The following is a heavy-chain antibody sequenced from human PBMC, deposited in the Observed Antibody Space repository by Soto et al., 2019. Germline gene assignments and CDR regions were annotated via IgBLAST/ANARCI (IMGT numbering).Heavy chain of an antibody. J-gene: IGHJ4*02. CDR1: GYSYTTFG. V-gene: IGHV1-18*01. CDR3: VRDRLTVTGTKCFDY. CDR2: MNSNSGKT. D-gene: IGHD4-17*01. Sequence: QVQLVQSGAEVKKPGASVKVSCKPSGYSYTTFGISWVRQAPGQGLEWMGWMNSNSGKTDYAQQFQGRVTMTTDTFARTAYMDLRSLTSDDTAVYFCVRDRLTVTGTKCFDYWGQGTLVTVSS.